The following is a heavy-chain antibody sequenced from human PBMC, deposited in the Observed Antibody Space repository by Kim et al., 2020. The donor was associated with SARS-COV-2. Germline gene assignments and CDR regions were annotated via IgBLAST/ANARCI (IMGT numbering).Heavy chain of an antibody. Sequence: NSDTKFPGRVTLTADEATSPAYMELSSLRSEDTAVYYCAYCSGGSCRFDYWGQGTLVTVSS. D-gene: IGHD2-15*01. CDR3: AYCSGGSCRFDY. V-gene: IGHV1-69*01. J-gene: IGHJ4*02.